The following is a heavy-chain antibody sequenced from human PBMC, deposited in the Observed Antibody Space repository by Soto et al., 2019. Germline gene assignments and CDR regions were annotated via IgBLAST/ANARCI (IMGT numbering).Heavy chain of an antibody. CDR3: ATGTAPPAH. D-gene: IGHD2-2*01. CDR2: ISTSGGTT. V-gene: IGHV3-23*01. Sequence: EVQLLESGGGLVQPGGSLRLSCAASGFTFSNFDMSWVRQAPGKGLEWVSGISTSGGTTYYADSVKGRFTSSRDNSKNTLYLQMTSLRAEDTAVYYCATGTAPPAHWGQGTLVTVSS. CDR1: GFTFSNFD. J-gene: IGHJ1*01.